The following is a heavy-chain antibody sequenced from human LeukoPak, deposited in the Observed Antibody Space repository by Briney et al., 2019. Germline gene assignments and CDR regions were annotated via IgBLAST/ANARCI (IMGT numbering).Heavy chain of an antibody. CDR1: GFTFSSYA. V-gene: IGHV3-23*01. CDR2: ISGSGGST. CDR3: ARLLSMVATLRPFDY. J-gene: IGHJ4*02. Sequence: GGSLRLSCAASGFTFSSYAMSWVRQAPGKGLECVSSISGSGGSTYYADSVKGRFTISRDNSKNTLYLQMNSLRAEDTAVYYCARLLSMVATLRPFDYWGQGTLVTVSS. D-gene: IGHD5-12*01.